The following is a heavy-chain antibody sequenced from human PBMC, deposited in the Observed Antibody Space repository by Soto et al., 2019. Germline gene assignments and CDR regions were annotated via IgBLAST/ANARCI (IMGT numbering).Heavy chain of an antibody. D-gene: IGHD5-12*01. J-gene: IGHJ4*02. CDR1: GFSVSSSY. Sequence: PGGSLRLSCVGSGFSVSSSYMSWVRQAPGKGLECVSVLYGGGRTFYADSVKGRFTISRDNSKNILYLQMNSLRADDTAVYYCAREHSGYDLGLGYWGQGTLVTVSS. CDR2: LYGGGRT. CDR3: AREHSGYDLGLGY. V-gene: IGHV3-53*01.